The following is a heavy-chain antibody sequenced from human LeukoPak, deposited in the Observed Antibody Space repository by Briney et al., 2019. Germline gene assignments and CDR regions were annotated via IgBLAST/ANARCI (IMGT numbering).Heavy chain of an antibody. D-gene: IGHD6-6*01. CDR3: ARAVAARLGWFDP. V-gene: IGHV3-48*03. CDR1: GFTFSSYE. CDR2: ISSSGSTI. Sequence: PGGSLRLSCAASGFTFSSYEMNWVRQAPGKGLEWVSYISSSGSTIYYADSVKGRFTISRDNAKNSLYLQMNSLRDDDTAVYYCARAVAARLGWFDPWGQGTLVIVSS. J-gene: IGHJ5*02.